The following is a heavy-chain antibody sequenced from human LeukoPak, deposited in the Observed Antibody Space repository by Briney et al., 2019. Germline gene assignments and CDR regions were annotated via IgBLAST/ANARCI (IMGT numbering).Heavy chain of an antibody. CDR1: GYTLTESS. CDR2: FDTQEGET. J-gene: IGHJ1*01. CDR3: ATPPVWFGEFMSGNSILGYFQD. Sequence: ASVKVSCKVSGYTLTESSIHWVRQAPGKGLEWMGGFDTQEGETIFAQNFQGRVTMTEDTSSDTAYMELSSLTSEDTAVYYCATPPVWFGEFMSGNSILGYFQDWGQGTLVTVSS. D-gene: IGHD3-10*01. V-gene: IGHV1-24*01.